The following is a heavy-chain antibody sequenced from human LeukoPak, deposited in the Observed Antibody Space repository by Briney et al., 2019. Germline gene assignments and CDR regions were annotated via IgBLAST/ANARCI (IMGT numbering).Heavy chain of an antibody. CDR2: INPNSGGT. D-gene: IGHD3-10*01. CDR1: GYSFTGYY. J-gene: IGHJ4*02. V-gene: IGHV1-2*02. CDR3: ARGSAMVRGVIIPLFDY. Sequence: GASVKVSCKASGYSFTGYYIQWVRQAPGQGLEWMGWINPNSGGTNYAQKFQGRVTMTRDTSISTAYMELSRLRSDDTAVYYCARGSAMVRGVIIPLFDYWGQGTLVTVSS.